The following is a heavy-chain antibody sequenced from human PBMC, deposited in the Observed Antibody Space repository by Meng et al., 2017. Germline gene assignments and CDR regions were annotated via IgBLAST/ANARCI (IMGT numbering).Heavy chain of an antibody. Sequence: GESLKISCAASGFTFSSYAMHWVRQAPGKGLEWVAVISYDGSNKYYADSVKGRFTISRDNSKNTLYLQMNSLRAEDTAVYYCARGSVVISAELSYYGMDVWGQGTTVTAP. V-gene: IGHV3-30*04. J-gene: IGHJ6*02. CDR1: GFTFSSYA. CDR2: ISYDGSNK. D-gene: IGHD3-22*01. CDR3: ARGSVVISAELSYYGMDV.